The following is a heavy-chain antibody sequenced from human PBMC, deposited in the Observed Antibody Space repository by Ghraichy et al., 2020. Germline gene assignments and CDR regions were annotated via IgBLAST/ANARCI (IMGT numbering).Heavy chain of an antibody. D-gene: IGHD2-15*01. CDR1: GYTFTSYG. J-gene: IGHJ5*02. CDR3: ARVGGSCYSAPICYNWFDP. Sequence: ASVKVSCKASGYTFTSYGISWMRQAPGQGLEWMGWISAYNGNTNYAQKLQGRVTMTTDTSTSTAYMELRSLRSDDTAVYYCARVGGSCYSAPICYNWFDPWGQGTLVTVSS. CDR2: ISAYNGNT. V-gene: IGHV1-18*01.